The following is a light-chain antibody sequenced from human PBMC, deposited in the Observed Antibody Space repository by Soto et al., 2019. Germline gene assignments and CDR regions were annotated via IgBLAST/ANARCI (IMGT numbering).Light chain of an antibody. CDR1: QSVSSNY. V-gene: IGKV3-20*01. CDR3: QQYGDLPWT. J-gene: IGKJ1*01. CDR2: GAS. Sequence: TQSPCTLSSSPGERSTLSCRASQSVSSNYLAWYQQKPGQAPRLLIYGASSRATGIPDRFSGSGSGTDFTLTIDRLESEDFAVYFCQQYGDLPWTFGQGTKVDIK.